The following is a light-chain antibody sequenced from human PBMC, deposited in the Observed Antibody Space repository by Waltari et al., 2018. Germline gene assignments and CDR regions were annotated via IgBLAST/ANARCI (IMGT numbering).Light chain of an antibody. CDR3: SSYAGSAISV. V-gene: IGLV2-23*02. CDR2: DVN. Sequence: QSALTQTATVSGSPGQSITISCSGTSSDIGNYNLVSWYQQHPGKAPTLIIYDVNKRPSGVSNRFSGPKSGNTAFLPISGLQTADEADYYCSSYAGSAISVFGGGTKLTVL. J-gene: IGLJ3*02. CDR1: SSDIGNYNL.